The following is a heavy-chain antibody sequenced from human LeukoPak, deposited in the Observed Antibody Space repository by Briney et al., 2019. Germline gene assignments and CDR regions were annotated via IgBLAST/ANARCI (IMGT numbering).Heavy chain of an antibody. CDR1: GYTFTSYG. V-gene: IGHV1-18*01. CDR2: ISAYNGNT. CDR3: ARDLGSSWYGAWNYGMDV. Sequence: ASVKVSCKASGYTFTSYGISWVRQAPGQGLEWMGWISAYNGNTNYAQKPQGRVTMTTDTSTSTAYMELRSLRSDDTAVYYCARDLGSSWYGAWNYGMDVWGQGTTVTVSS. J-gene: IGHJ6*02. D-gene: IGHD6-13*01.